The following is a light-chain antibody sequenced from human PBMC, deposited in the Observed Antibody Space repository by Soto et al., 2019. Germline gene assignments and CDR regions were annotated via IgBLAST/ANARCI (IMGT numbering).Light chain of an antibody. CDR3: SSYTSSSTKV. CDR1: SSDVGGYKY. V-gene: IGLV2-14*01. J-gene: IGLJ1*01. CDR2: EVS. Sequence: QAVVTQPASVSGSPGQSITISCTGTSSDVGGYKYVSWYQQHPGKAPKLMIYEVSNRPSGVSNRFSGSKSGNTASLTISGLQAEDEADYYCSSYTSSSTKVFGTGTKLTVL.